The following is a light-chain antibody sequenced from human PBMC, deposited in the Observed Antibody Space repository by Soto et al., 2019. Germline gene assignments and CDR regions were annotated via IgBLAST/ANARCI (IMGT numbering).Light chain of an antibody. CDR2: WAS. V-gene: IGKV4-1*01. CDR1: QSVLYTSNNTNY. Sequence: DIVMTQSPDSLPVSLGERATINCKSSQSVLYTSNNTNYLAWFQQKPGQPPRLLIYWASTRGSGVPDRFSGSGSGSDFTLTISSLQAEDVAVYSCQQYYSAPWTFGQGTRVEIK. CDR3: QQYYSAPWT. J-gene: IGKJ1*01.